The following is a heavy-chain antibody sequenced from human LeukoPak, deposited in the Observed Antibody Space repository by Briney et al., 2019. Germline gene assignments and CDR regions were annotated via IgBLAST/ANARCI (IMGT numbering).Heavy chain of an antibody. V-gene: IGHV4-59*08. D-gene: IGHD3-3*01. CDR2: IYYSGST. J-gene: IGHJ4*02. Sequence: SETLSLTCTVSGGSISGYYWSWIRQPPGKGLEWIGYIYYSGSTNYNPSLKSRVTISVDTSKNQFSLKLSSVTAADTAVYYCARHGRDFWSGYPPPGFDYWGQGTLVTVSS. CDR3: ARHGRDFWSGYPPPGFDY. CDR1: GGSISGYY.